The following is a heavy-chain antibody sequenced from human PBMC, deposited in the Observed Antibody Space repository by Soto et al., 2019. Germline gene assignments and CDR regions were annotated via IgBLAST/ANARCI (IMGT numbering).Heavy chain of an antibody. D-gene: IGHD4-4*01. CDR1: GFTFSSDW. Sequence: GXSLRLSCAASGFTFSSDWMHWVRQAAGKGLVWVSRINMDGSSTNYADSVKGRFTISRDNAKNTLYLQMNSLRADDTAVYYCARGPRGLYGNDYWGQGALVTVSS. V-gene: IGHV3-74*01. CDR2: INMDGSST. J-gene: IGHJ4*02. CDR3: ARGPRGLYGNDY.